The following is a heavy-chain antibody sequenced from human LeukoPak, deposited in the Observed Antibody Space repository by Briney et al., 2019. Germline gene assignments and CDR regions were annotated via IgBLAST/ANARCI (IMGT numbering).Heavy chain of an antibody. V-gene: IGHV3-20*04. CDR1: GFTFDDYG. CDR2: INWNGGST. J-gene: IGHJ4*02. Sequence: GGSLTLSCAASGFTFDDYGMSWVRQAPGKGLEWVSGINWNGGSTGYADSVKGRFTISRDNAKNSLYLQMNSLRAEDTALYYCARGDYYGSGSSGGDYWGQGTLVTVSS. D-gene: IGHD3-10*01. CDR3: ARGDYYGSGSSGGDY.